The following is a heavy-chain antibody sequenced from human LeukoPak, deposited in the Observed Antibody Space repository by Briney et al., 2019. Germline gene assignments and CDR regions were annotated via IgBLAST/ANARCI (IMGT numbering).Heavy chain of an antibody. V-gene: IGHV3-23*01. J-gene: IGHJ4*02. CDR2: ISGSGGST. Sequence: GGSLRLSCAASGFTFSSYAMSWVRQAPGKGLEWVSAISGSGGSTYYADSVKGRFTISRGNSKNTLYLQMNSLRAEDTAVYYCAKAPYCRDTACPPYWGQGTLVTVSS. CDR1: GFTFSSYA. CDR3: AKAPYCRDTACPPY. D-gene: IGHD2-21*01.